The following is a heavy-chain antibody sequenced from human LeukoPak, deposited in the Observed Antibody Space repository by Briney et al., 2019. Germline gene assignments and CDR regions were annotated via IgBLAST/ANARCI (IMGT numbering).Heavy chain of an antibody. CDR2: IRYDGSNK. D-gene: IGHD3-10*01. J-gene: IGHJ5*02. CDR1: GFTFSSYG. CDR3: AKVRWFGPHNWFDP. Sequence: GGSLRLSCAASGFTFSSYGMHWVRQAPGKGLEWVAFIRYDGSNKYYADSVKGRFTISRDNSKNTLYLQMNSLRAEDTAVYYCAKVRWFGPHNWFDPWGQGTLVTVSS. V-gene: IGHV3-30*02.